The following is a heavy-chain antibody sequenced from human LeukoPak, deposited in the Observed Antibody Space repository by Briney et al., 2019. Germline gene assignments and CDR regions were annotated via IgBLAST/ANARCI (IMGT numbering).Heavy chain of an antibody. V-gene: IGHV1-2*02. CDR2: INPNSGGT. CDR3: ARDLGCSGGSCDLNWFDP. J-gene: IGHJ5*02. Sequence: ASVKVSCKASGYTFTGYYMHWVRQAPGQGLEWMGWINPNSGGTNYAQKFQGRVTMTRDTSISTAYMELCRLRSDDTAVYYCARDLGCSGGSCDLNWFDPWGQGTLVTVSS. D-gene: IGHD2-15*01. CDR1: GYTFTGYY.